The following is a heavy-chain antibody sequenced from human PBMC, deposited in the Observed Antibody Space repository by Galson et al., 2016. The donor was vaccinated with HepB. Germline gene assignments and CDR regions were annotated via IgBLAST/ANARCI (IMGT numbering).Heavy chain of an antibody. Sequence: SLRLSCAASGFTFTNYGMSWVRQAPGKGLEWVTAVTKTGITTHYADSVRGRFIISRDNSKTTLYPQMNSLRAEDTAVYYCAKEIVEWHGAFDIWGQGALVSVSS. CDR3: AKEIVEWHGAFDI. CDR2: VTKTGITT. J-gene: IGHJ3*02. D-gene: IGHD3-3*01. V-gene: IGHV3-23*01. CDR1: GFTFTNYG.